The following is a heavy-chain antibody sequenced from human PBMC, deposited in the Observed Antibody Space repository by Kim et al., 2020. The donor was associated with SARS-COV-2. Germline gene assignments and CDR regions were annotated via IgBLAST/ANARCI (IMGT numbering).Heavy chain of an antibody. CDR3: AKDILAAAGTNYYGMDV. Sequence: GGSLRLSCAASGFTFDDYAMHWVRQAPGKGLEWVSGISWNSGSIGYADSVKGRFTISRDNAKNSLYLQMNSLRAEDTALYYCAKDILAAAGTNYYGMDVWGQGTTVTVSS. V-gene: IGHV3-9*01. D-gene: IGHD6-13*01. CDR1: GFTFDDYA. J-gene: IGHJ6*02. CDR2: ISWNSGSI.